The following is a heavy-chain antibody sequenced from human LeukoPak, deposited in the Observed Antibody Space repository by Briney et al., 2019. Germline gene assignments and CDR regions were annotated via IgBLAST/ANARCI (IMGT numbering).Heavy chain of an antibody. CDR1: GFTFSSYD. D-gene: IGHD6-13*01. CDR3: ARNLAAAGTDVLDY. J-gene: IGHJ4*02. CDR2: IWYDGSNK. Sequence: GRSLRLSCAASGFTFSSYDMHWVRQAPGKGLEWVAVIWYDGSNKYYADSVKGRFTISRDNSKNTLYLQMNSLRAEDTAVYYCARNLAAAGTDVLDYWGQGTLVTVSS. V-gene: IGHV3-33*01.